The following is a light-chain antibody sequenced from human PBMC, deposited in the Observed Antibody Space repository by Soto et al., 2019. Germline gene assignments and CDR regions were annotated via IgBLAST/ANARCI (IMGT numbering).Light chain of an antibody. CDR1: ISDVGGYNY. CDR2: DVS. Sequence: SELTQPASVFGSPGQAITISCTGNISDVGGYNYVSWYQQHPGKAPKLMIYDVSNRPSGVSNRFSGSKSGNTASLTISGLQAEDEADYYCSSYTGSSTLEVFGTGT. CDR3: SSYTGSSTLEV. J-gene: IGLJ1*01. V-gene: IGLV2-14*01.